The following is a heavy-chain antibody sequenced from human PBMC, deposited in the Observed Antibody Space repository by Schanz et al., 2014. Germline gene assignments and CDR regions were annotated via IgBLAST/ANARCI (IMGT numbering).Heavy chain of an antibody. V-gene: IGHV3-23*04. CDR2: IASGGSHT. CDR3: VRDTDYHFDS. Sequence: EVQLVESGGALEQPGGSLRLSCAASGITFSDYAMSWVRQAPGKGLEWVSTIASGGSHTFYADSVTGRFTISRDNAKSALYLKMNSLRAADTAVYYCVRDTDYHFDSWGQGTLVTVSS. CDR1: GITFSDYA. D-gene: IGHD4-17*01. J-gene: IGHJ4*02.